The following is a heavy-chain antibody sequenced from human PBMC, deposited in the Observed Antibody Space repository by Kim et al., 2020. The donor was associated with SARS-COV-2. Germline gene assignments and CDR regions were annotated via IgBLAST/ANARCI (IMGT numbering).Heavy chain of an antibody. V-gene: IGHV4-34*01. J-gene: IGHJ3*02. D-gene: IGHD3-10*01. Sequence: SETLSLTCAVYGGSFSGYYWSWIRQPPGKGLEWIGEINHSGSTNYNPSLKSRVTISVDTSKNQFSLKLSSVTAADTAVYYCARGWGRGDAFDIWGQGTMVTVSS. CDR3: ARGWGRGDAFDI. CDR1: GGSFSGYY. CDR2: INHSGST.